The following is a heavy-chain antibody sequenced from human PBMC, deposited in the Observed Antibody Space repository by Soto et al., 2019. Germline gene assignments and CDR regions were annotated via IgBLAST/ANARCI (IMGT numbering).Heavy chain of an antibody. CDR3: AKDPEYDIVATISWFDL. CDR1: GFTFSSYA. CDR2: ISGSGGST. D-gene: IGHD5-12*01. Sequence: EVQLLESGGGLVQPGGSLRLSCAASGFTFSSYAMSWVRQAPGKGLEWVSAISGSGGSTYYADSVKGGFTISRDNSKNTMYLQMTSLRAEDTAVYYRAKDPEYDIVATISWFDLWGQGTLVTVSS. J-gene: IGHJ5*02. V-gene: IGHV3-23*01.